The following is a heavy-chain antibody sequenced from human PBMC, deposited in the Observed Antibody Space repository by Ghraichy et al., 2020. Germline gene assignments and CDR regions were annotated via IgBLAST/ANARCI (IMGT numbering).Heavy chain of an antibody. CDR3: AKVSSSGYYGFDY. CDR1: GFTFSSYG. J-gene: IGHJ4*02. V-gene: IGHV3-30*02. D-gene: IGHD3-22*01. CDR2: IRYDGSNK. Sequence: GGSLRLSCAASGFTFSSYGMHWVRQAPGKGLEWVAFIRYDGSNKYYADSVKGRFTISRDNSKNTLYLQMNSLRAEDTAVYYSAKVSSSGYYGFDYWGQGTLVTVSS.